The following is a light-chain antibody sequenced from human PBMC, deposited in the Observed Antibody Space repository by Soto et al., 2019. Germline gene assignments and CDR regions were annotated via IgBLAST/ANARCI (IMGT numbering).Light chain of an antibody. CDR1: QSIHTS. Sequence: VLTQSPATLSLSPGERATLSCRASQSIHTSLAWYQQKPGQPPRLVVYDSTLRANGVPDRFGGSRSGTEFTLTINNLEPEDFAVYYCQQRNVWPPITCGQVTRLEI. V-gene: IGKV3-11*01. J-gene: IGKJ5*01. CDR3: QQRNVWPPIT. CDR2: DST.